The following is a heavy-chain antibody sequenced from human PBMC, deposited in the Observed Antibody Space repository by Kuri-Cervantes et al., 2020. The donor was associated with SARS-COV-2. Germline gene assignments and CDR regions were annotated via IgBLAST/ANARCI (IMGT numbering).Heavy chain of an antibody. Sequence: SETLSLTCTVSGGSISSSSYYWGWIRQPPGKGLEWIGSIYYSGSTYYNPSLKSRVTVSVDTSKNQFSLKLSSVTAADTAVYYCARDRHFDWNGMDVWGQGTTVTVSS. CDR2: IYYSGST. D-gene: IGHD3-9*01. CDR3: ARDRHFDWNGMDV. V-gene: IGHV4-39*07. CDR1: GGSISSSSYY. J-gene: IGHJ6*02.